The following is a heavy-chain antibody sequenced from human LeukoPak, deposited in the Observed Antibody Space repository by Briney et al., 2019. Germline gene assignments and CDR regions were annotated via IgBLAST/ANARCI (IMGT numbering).Heavy chain of an antibody. V-gene: IGHV3-23*01. D-gene: IGHD6-19*01. CDR3: AKELYSSGWSYFDY. Sequence: PGGSLRLSCAASGFTSSNSAMSWVRQAPGKGLEWVSTLSGSGITTYYADSVKGRFTISRDNSKNTLYLQMNSLRAEDTAVYYCAKELYSSGWSYFDYWGHGTLVTVSS. CDR2: LSGSGITT. CDR1: GFTSSNSA. J-gene: IGHJ4*01.